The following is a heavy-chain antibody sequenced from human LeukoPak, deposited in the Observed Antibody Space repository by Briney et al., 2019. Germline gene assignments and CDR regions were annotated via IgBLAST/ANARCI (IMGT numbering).Heavy chain of an antibody. V-gene: IGHV4-39*07. D-gene: IGHD3-3*01. CDR2: IFYSGST. CDR1: GGSISTANYY. CDR3: ARVPFGRWYYFDY. J-gene: IGHJ4*02. Sequence: SETLSLTCTVSGGSISTANYYWGWIRQPPGKGLEWIGNIFYSGSTYYSPSLKSRVTISLDTSRNQFSLKLSSVTAADTAVYYCARVPFGRWYYFDYWGQGTLVTVSS.